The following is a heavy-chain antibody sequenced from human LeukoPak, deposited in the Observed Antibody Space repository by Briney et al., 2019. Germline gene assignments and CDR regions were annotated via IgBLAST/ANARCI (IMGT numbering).Heavy chain of an antibody. V-gene: IGHV3-23*01. CDR2: ISGSGGST. CDR1: GFTFSSYA. J-gene: IGHJ5*02. CDR3: ANGYSSGWYAP. Sequence: GGSLRLSCAASGFTFSSYAMSWVRQAPGKGLEWVSAISGSGGSTYYADSVKGRFTISRDNSKNTLYLQMNSPRAEDTAVYYCANGYSSGWYAPWGQGTLVTVSS. D-gene: IGHD6-19*01.